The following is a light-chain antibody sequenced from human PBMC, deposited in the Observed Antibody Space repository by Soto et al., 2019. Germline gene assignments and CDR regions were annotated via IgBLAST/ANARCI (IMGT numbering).Light chain of an antibody. V-gene: IGKV1-9*01. CDR2: AAS. Sequence: IQLTQSPSSLSASVGDRVTITCRASQGISSYLAWYQQKPGKAPKLLIYAASTLQSGVPSRFSGSGSGTDFTLTISSLHPEECATYDCQQLISYPLNFGGGTKVDIK. CDR3: QQLISYPLN. CDR1: QGISSY. J-gene: IGKJ4*01.